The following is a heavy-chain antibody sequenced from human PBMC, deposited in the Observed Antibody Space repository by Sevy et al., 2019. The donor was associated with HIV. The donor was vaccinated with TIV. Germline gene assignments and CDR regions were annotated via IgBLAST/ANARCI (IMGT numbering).Heavy chain of an antibody. J-gene: IGHJ4*02. D-gene: IGHD3-16*01. CDR1: GFTVSDYY. CDR2: ISSSGSTI. Sequence: GGSLRLSCAASGFTVSDYYMSWIRQAPGKGLEWVSYISSSGSTIYYADSVKGRFTISRDNAKNSLYLQMNSLRAEDTAVYYCARATRGGAIYFDYWGQGTLVTVSS. V-gene: IGHV3-11*01. CDR3: ARATRGGAIYFDY.